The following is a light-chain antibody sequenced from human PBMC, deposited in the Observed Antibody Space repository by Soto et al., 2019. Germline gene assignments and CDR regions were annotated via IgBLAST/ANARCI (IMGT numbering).Light chain of an antibody. CDR2: EVS. J-gene: IGLJ1*01. Sequence: QSALTQPPSASGSPGQSVTISCTGTSSDVGGYNYVSWYQQHPDKAPKLMIYEVSKRPSGVPDRFSGSKSGNTASLTVSGLHAEDEADYYCSSYAGSNNFVFGTGTKLTVL. CDR1: SSDVGGYNY. V-gene: IGLV2-8*01. CDR3: SSYAGSNNFV.